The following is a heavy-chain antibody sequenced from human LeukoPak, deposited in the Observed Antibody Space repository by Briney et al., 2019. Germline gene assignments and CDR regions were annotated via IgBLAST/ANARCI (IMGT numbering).Heavy chain of an antibody. CDR2: INPRSGGT. D-gene: IGHD1-1*01. CDR3: ATDPTTAGTTRFDY. J-gene: IGHJ4*02. Sequence: GASVKVSSKTTGDTFTGLGLYIHWVRQAPGQGLEWMGWINPRSGGTNYAQKFQGRVTMTRDTSISTAYMELSRLTSDDTAVYYCATDPTTAGTTRFDYWGQGTLVTVSS. CDR1: GDTFTGLGLY. V-gene: IGHV1-2*02.